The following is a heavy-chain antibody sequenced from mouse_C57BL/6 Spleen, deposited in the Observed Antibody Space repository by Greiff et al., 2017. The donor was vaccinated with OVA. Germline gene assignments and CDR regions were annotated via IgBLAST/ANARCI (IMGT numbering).Heavy chain of an antibody. CDR1: GFTFSDYY. Sequence: EVQRVESEGGLVQPGSSMKLSCTASGFTFSDYYMAWVRQVPEKGLEWVANINYDGSSTYYLDSLKSRFIISRDNATNILYLQMSSLKSEDTATYYCARAPPIITTVVDPRYWYFDVWGTGTTVTVSS. J-gene: IGHJ1*03. D-gene: IGHD1-1*01. CDR3: ARAPPIITTVVDPRYWYFDV. CDR2: INYDGSST. V-gene: IGHV5-16*01.